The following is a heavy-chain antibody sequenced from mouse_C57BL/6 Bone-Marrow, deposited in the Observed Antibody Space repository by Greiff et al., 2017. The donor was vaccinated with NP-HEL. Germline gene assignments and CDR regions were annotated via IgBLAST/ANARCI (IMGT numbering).Heavy chain of an antibody. CDR2: ISSGSSTI. V-gene: IGHV5-17*01. CDR1: GFTFSDYG. CDR3: ARGVTTVVADYAMDY. D-gene: IGHD1-1*01. J-gene: IGHJ4*01. Sequence: EVKLVESGGGLVKPGGSLKLSCAASGFTFSDYGMHWVRQAPEKGLEWVAYISSGSSTIYYVDTVKGRFTISRDNAKNTLFLQMTSLRSEDTAMYYCARGVTTVVADYAMDYWGQGTSVTVSS.